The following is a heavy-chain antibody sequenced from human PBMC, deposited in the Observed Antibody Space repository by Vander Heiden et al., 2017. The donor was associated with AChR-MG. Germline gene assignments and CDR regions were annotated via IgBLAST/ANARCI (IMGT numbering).Heavy chain of an antibody. CDR1: GFTFSSDA. V-gene: IGHV3-23*01. D-gene: IGHD1-1*01. Sequence: EVQLLESGGGLVQPGGSLRLSCAASGFTFSSDAMSWVRQAPGKGLEWVSAISGSSGRTYYADAVKGRFTISRDKSTNTLYLQMNRLREEDTAVYYCAKELERPEGDYFDYWGQVTLVTVS. J-gene: IGHJ4*02. CDR2: ISGSSGRT. CDR3: AKELERPEGDYFDY.